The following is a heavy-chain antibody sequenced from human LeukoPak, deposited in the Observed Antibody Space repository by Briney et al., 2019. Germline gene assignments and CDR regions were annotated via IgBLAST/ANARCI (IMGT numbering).Heavy chain of an antibody. J-gene: IGHJ4*02. Sequence: GGSLRLSCAASGFTFSSYSMNWVRQAPGKGLEWVSSISSSSSYIYYADSVKGRFTISRDNSKNTLYLQMNSLRAEDTAVYYCAKDHLTAAAPTGWGQGTLVTVSS. CDR1: GFTFSSYS. CDR2: ISSSSSYI. V-gene: IGHV3-21*01. D-gene: IGHD6-13*01. CDR3: AKDHLTAAAPTG.